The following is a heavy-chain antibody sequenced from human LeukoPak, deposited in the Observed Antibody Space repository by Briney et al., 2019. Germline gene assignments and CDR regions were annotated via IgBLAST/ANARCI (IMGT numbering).Heavy chain of an antibody. CDR2: IKEDGSET. Sequence: GGSLRLSCAASGFSFRAYWMTWVRQAPGTGLEWVAIIKEDGSETYSMDSVKGRFTISRDNAKNSLYLQMNSLGGDDTAVYYCARVIWRQLAPFDYWGQGALVTVSS. CDR1: GFSFRAYW. D-gene: IGHD6-13*01. CDR3: ARVIWRQLAPFDY. V-gene: IGHV3-7*03. J-gene: IGHJ4*02.